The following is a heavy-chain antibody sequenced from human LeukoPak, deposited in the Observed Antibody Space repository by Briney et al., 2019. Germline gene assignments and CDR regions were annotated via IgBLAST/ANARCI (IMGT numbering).Heavy chain of an antibody. J-gene: IGHJ4*02. CDR3: ARDDPTGTLDY. CDR1: GFTFSSYS. CDR2: ISSSSSYI. V-gene: IGHV3-21*01. Sequence: GGSLRLSCAASGFTFSSYSMNWVCQAPGKGLEWVSSISSSSSYIYYADSVKGRFTISRDNAKNSLYLQMNSLRAEDTAVYYCARDDPTGTLDYWGQGTLVTVSS. D-gene: IGHD3-9*01.